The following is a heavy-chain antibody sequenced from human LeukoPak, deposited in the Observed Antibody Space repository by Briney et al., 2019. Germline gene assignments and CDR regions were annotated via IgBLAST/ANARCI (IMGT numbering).Heavy chain of an antibody. V-gene: IGHV1-69*05. CDR3: ARGGQLLHYYYYYMDV. J-gene: IGHJ6*03. D-gene: IGHD2-2*01. CDR2: IIPIFGTA. Sequence: SVKVSCKASGGTFSSYAISWVRQAPGQGLEWMGRIIPIFGTANYAQKFQGRVTITTDESTSTAYMELSSLGSEDTAVYYCARGGQLLHYYYYYMDVWGKGTTVTVSS. CDR1: GGTFSSYA.